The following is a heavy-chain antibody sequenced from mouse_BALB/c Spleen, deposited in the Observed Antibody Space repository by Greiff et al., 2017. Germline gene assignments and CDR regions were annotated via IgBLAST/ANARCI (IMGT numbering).Heavy chain of an antibody. V-gene: IGHV1-4*02. CDR2: INPSSGYT. J-gene: IGHJ2*01. CDR3: ARPRLLHFDY. D-gene: IGHD1-2*01. CDR1: GYTFTSYT. Sequence: QVQLKQSAAELARPGASVKMSCKASGYTFTSYTMHWVKQRPGQGLEWIGYINPSSGYTEYNQKFKDKTTLTADKSSSTAYMQLSSLTSEDSAVYYCARPRLLHFDYWGQGTTLTVSS.